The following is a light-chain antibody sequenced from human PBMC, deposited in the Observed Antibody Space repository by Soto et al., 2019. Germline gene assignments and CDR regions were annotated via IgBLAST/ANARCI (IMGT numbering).Light chain of an antibody. CDR3: SSYTNINTRACV. J-gene: IGLJ1*01. Sequence: ALTQPASVSGSPGQPITISCTGTSGDIGSYNRVSWYQQHPGKAPKLIIYEVTDRPSGVSNRFSGSKSGNTASLTISGLQAEDEAQYYCSSYTNINTRACVFGTGTKVTVL. V-gene: IGLV2-14*01. CDR1: SGDIGSYNR. CDR2: EVT.